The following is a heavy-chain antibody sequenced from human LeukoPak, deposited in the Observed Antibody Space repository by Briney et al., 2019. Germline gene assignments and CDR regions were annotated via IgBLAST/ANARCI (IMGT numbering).Heavy chain of an antibody. D-gene: IGHD3-10*01. CDR2: INPNSGGT. CDR3: ARDRDYYSSGSYYNVVDY. CDR1: GHTFTGYY. J-gene: IGHJ4*02. Sequence: ASAKVSCKASGHTFTGYYMHWVRQAPGQGLEWMGRINPNSGGTNYAQRFQGRVTMTRDTSISTAYMELSRLRSDDTAVYYCARDRDYYSSGSYYNVVDYRGQGTLVTVSS. V-gene: IGHV1-2*06.